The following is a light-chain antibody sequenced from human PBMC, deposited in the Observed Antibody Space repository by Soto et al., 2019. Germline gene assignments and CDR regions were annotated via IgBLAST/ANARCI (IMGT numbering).Light chain of an antibody. V-gene: IGKV3-11*01. CDR3: QQRSNWPPIT. CDR1: QSVSSY. J-gene: IGKJ5*01. CDR2: DAS. Sequence: EVVLTQSPATLSLSPGERATLSCRASQSVSSYLAWYQQKPGQAPRLLIYDASNRATGIPARFSGSGAGTDFTLTISSLEPEDFAVYDCQQRSNWPPITFGQVTRLEIK.